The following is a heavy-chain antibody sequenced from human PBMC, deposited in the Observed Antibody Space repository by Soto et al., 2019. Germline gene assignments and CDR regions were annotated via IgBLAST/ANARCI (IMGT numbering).Heavy chain of an antibody. Sequence: LRLSCAASGFTFRGHGMHWVRQAPGRGLEWVALISYDGSIKYYADSVRGRFTISRDNSKNTLYLEMNSLRPEDTAVYYCANSEYSRYKNIDVWGQGTTVTVSS. CDR2: ISYDGSIK. CDR3: ANSEYSRYKNIDV. CDR1: GFTFRGHG. V-gene: IGHV3-30*18. J-gene: IGHJ6*02. D-gene: IGHD5-18*01.